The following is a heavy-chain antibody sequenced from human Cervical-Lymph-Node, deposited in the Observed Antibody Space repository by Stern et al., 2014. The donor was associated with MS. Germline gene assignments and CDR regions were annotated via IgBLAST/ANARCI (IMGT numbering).Heavy chain of an antibody. CDR1: GDTFRSYT. V-gene: IGHV1-69*09. D-gene: IGHD6-13*01. J-gene: IGHJ4*02. Sequence: VQLVQSGAEVKKPGSSVKVSCKASGDTFRSYTISWVRKAPVQGLEWMGRIIPILGIANYAQKFQGRVTITADKSTSTAYMELSSLRSEDTAVYYCARDLAAGTGYWGQGTLVTVSS. CDR2: IIPILGIA. CDR3: ARDLAAGTGY.